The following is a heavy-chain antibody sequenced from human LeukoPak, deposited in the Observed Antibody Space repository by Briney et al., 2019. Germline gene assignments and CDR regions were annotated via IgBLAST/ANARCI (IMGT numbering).Heavy chain of an antibody. CDR2: MNPNSGNT. CDR3: ARVRRRNWFDP. J-gene: IGHJ5*02. Sequence: ASVKVSCKASGYTFTSYDINWVRQATGQGLEWMGWMNPNSGNTGCAQKFQGRVTMTRNTSISTAYMELSSLRSEDTAVYYCARVRRRNWFDPWGQGTLVTVSS. CDR1: GYTFTSYD. V-gene: IGHV1-8*01.